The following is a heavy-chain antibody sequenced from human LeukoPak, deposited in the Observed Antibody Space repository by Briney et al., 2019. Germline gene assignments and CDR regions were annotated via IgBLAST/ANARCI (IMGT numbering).Heavy chain of an antibody. D-gene: IGHD1-26*01. CDR3: ARAALLQASFDY. J-gene: IGHJ4*02. CDR2: MNPNSGNT. Sequence: ASVKVSCKASGYTFTSYDINWVRQATGQGLEWMGWMNPNSGNTGYAQKFQGRVTITRNTSISTAYMELSSLRSEDTAVYYCARAALLQASFDYWGQGTLVTVSS. V-gene: IGHV1-8*03. CDR1: GYTFTSYD.